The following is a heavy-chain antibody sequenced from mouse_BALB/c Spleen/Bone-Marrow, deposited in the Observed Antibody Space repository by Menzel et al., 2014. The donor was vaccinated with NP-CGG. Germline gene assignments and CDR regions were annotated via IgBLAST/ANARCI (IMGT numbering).Heavy chain of an antibody. V-gene: IGHV1-69*01. CDR2: IDTSDSYI. Sequence: QVQLQQSGAEFVMPGASVKMSCKASGYTFTDKWMHWVKQRPGQGLEWIGAIDTSDSYINYHQKFKGKASLTVDASSSTAYMHLSSLTSDDSAVYYCARGGHDFSWDYWGQGTSGIVSS. CDR1: GYTFTDKW. D-gene: IGHD2-4*01. CDR3: ARGGHDFSWDY. J-gene: IGHJ4*01.